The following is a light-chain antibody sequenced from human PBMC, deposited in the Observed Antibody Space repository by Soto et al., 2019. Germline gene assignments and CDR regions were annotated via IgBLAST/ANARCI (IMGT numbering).Light chain of an antibody. CDR1: SANIGNNF. V-gene: IGLV1-47*02. CDR2: SNN. Sequence: QSALTQPPSASGTPGQRVTISCSGVSANIGNNFVCWYQQLPGTAPKLLIYSNNQRPSGVPDRFSGSKSGTSASLAISGLRSEDEADYYCVAWDDSLSGLVFGTGTKATVL. J-gene: IGLJ1*01. CDR3: VAWDDSLSGLV.